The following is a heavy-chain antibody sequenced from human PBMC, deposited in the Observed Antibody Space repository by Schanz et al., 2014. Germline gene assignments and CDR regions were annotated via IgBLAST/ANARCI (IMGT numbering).Heavy chain of an antibody. CDR3: ARDLPRTFLFDY. V-gene: IGHV3-23*01. CDR2: INTGVNT. Sequence: EVQLLESGGGLVQPGGSLRLSCAASGFTFGDYAMTWVRQAPGKGLEWVSAINTGVNTYYADSVRGRFTMSRDNSKNTLYLQMNSLRAEDTAVYYCARDLPRTFLFDYWGQGTRVTVSS. CDR1: GFTFGDYA. J-gene: IGHJ4*02.